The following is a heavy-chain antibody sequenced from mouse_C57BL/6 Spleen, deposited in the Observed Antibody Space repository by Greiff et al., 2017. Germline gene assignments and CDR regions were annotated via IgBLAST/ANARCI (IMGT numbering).Heavy chain of an antibody. V-gene: IGHV14-4*01. CDR2: IDPENGDT. CDR1: GFNIKDDY. D-gene: IGHD2-3*01. J-gene: IGHJ4*01. Sequence: EVKLQESGAELVRPGASVKLSCTASGFNIKDDYMHWVKQRPEQGLEWIGWIDPENGDTEYASKFQGKATITADTSSNTAYLQLSSLTSEDTAVYYCTSYDGSLYAMDYWGQGTSVTVSS. CDR3: TSYDGSLYAMDY.